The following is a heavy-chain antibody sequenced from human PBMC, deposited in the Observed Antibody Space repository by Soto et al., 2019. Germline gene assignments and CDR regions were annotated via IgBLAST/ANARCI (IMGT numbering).Heavy chain of an antibody. J-gene: IGHJ4*02. D-gene: IGHD1-26*01. CDR1: GGSISSSSHY. Sequence: PSETLSLTCTVSGGSISSSSHYWGWIRQPPGKGLEWIGYIYYSGSTYYNPPLKSRVTISIDTSKNQFSLKVSSVTAADTALYYCARLREVFDEWERPKPFDSWGQGTLVTVSS. V-gene: IGHV4-39*01. CDR3: ARLREVFDEWERPKPFDS. CDR2: IYYSGST.